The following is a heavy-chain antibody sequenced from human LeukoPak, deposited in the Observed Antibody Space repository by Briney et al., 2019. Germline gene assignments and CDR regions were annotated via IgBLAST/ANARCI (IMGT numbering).Heavy chain of an antibody. V-gene: IGHV4-34*01. Sequence: SETLSLTCAVYGGSFSGYYWSWIRQPPGKGLEWIGEINHSGSTNYNPSLKSRVTISVDTSKNQFSLKLSSVTAADTAVYYCARGGRGSGSYYNLYYYYYGMDVWGQRTTVTVSS. J-gene: IGHJ6*02. CDR1: GGSFSGYY. CDR3: ARGGRGSGSYYNLYYYYYGMDV. D-gene: IGHD3-10*01. CDR2: INHSGST.